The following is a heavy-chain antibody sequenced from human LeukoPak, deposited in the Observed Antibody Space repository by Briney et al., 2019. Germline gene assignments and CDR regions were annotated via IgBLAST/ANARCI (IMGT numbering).Heavy chain of an antibody. CDR3: ARETSQKGAHYMDV. V-gene: IGHV4-4*02. CDR1: GGSIISGNW. Sequence: PSETLSLTCAVSGGSIISGNWWSWVRQPPGKGLEWIGEIYHSGRTNYNPSLKSRVTISLDKSKNQFSLNLTSVTAADTAVYYCARETSQKGAHYMDVWGKGTTVTISS. CDR2: IYHSGRT. D-gene: IGHD3-16*01. J-gene: IGHJ6*03.